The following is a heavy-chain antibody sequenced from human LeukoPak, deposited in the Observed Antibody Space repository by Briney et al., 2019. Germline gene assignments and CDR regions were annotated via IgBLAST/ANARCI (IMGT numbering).Heavy chain of an antibody. Sequence: GGSLRLSCAASGFTVSSNYMSWVRQAPGKGLEWVSLIYRDGDTYYADSVKGRFTISRHNSKNTLYLQMNSLRAEDTAVYYCAKSISDQWLGDFDYWGQGTLVTVSS. J-gene: IGHJ4*02. V-gene: IGHV3-53*01. D-gene: IGHD6-19*01. CDR2: IYRDGDT. CDR3: AKSISDQWLGDFDY. CDR1: GFTVSSNY.